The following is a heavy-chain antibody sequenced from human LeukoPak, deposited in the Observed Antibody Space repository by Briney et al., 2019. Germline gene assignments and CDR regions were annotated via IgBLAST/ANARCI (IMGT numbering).Heavy chain of an antibody. CDR3: ARHSIGIYSGSYPFDY. V-gene: IGHV4-30-4*08. CDR1: GGSISSGDYY. CDR2: IYYSGST. J-gene: IGHJ4*02. Sequence: SQTLSLTCTVSGGSISSGDYYWSWIRQPPGKGLEWIGYIYYSGSTNYNPSLKSRVTISVDTSKNQFSLKLSSVTAADTAVYYCARHSIGIYSGSYPFDYWGQGTLVTVSS. D-gene: IGHD1-26*01.